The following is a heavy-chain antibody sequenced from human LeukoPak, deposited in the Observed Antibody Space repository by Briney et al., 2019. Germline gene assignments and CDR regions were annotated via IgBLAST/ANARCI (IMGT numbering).Heavy chain of an antibody. CDR2: IYYSGST. CDR1: GYSISSGYY. D-gene: IGHD5-12*01. J-gene: IGHJ4*02. CDR3: ARVLRSGVATRAIDY. V-gene: IGHV4-38-2*02. Sequence: SGTLSLTCNVSGYSISSGYYWGWIRQPPGKGLEWIGSIYYSGSTYYNPSLKSRVTISVDTSKNQFPLKLSSVTAADTAVYYCARVLRSGVATRAIDYWGQGTLVTVSS.